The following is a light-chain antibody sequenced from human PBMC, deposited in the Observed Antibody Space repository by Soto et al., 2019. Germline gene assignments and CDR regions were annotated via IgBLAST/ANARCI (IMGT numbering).Light chain of an antibody. CDR1: QSLLYSNGYNY. V-gene: IGKV2-28*01. Sequence: DVVMTQSPLSLPVTPGEPASISCRSSQSLLYSNGYNYLVWYLQKPGHSPQLLIYLGSNRASAVPDRFSGSGSGTDFTLKISRVEAEDVGVYYCMQALQAPFTFGPGTKVDIK. CDR3: MQALQAPFT. J-gene: IGKJ3*01. CDR2: LGS.